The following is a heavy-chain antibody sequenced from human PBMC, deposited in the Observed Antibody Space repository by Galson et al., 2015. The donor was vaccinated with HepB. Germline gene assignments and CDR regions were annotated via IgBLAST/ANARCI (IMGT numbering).Heavy chain of an antibody. Sequence: SLRLSCAASGFTFSSYAMSWVRQAPGKGLEWVSAISGSGGSTYYADSVKGQFTISRDNSKNTLYLQMNSLRAEDTAVYYCAKGLRFLEWLFGPYGMDVWGQGTTVTVSS. CDR1: GFTFSSYA. J-gene: IGHJ6*02. V-gene: IGHV3-23*01. D-gene: IGHD3-3*01. CDR2: ISGSGGST. CDR3: AKGLRFLEWLFGPYGMDV.